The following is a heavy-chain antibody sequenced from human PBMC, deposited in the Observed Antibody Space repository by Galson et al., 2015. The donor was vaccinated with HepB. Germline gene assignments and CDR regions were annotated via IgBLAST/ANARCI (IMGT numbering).Heavy chain of an antibody. CDR3: ARVARGYSGYDPFDY. J-gene: IGHJ4*02. D-gene: IGHD5-12*01. CDR2: ISAYNGNT. Sequence: SVKVSCKASGYTFTSYGISWVRQAPGQGLEWMGWISAYNGNTNYAQKLQGRVTMTTDTSTSTAYMELRSLRSDDTAVYYCARVARGYSGYDPFDYWGQGTLVTVSS. V-gene: IGHV1-18*04. CDR1: GYTFTSYG.